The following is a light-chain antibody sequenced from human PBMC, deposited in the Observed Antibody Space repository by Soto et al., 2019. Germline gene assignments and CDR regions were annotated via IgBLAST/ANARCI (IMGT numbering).Light chain of an antibody. J-gene: IGKJ4*01. V-gene: IGKV3-11*01. CDR1: QTVSSS. Sequence: EIVLTQSPSTLSFSPGERSTLSCRASQTVSSSLAWYQQKPGQAPRLLIYEASNRATGIPARFSGSGSGADFTLTISSLEPEDFALYYCQQHINWPLTFGGGTKVDIK. CDR3: QQHINWPLT. CDR2: EAS.